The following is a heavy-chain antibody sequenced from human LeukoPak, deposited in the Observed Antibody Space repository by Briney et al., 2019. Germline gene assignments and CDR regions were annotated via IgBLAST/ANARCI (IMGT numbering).Heavy chain of an antibody. CDR2: IWYDGSNK. V-gene: IGHV3-33*01. D-gene: IGHD2/OR15-2a*01. CDR1: GFTFSSYG. CDR3: ARDLSRTGCNLDY. Sequence: PGGSLRLSCAASGFTFSSYGMHWVRQAPGKGLEWVAVIWYDGSNKYYADSVKGRFTISRDNSKNTLYLQMNSLRAEDTAVYYCARDLSRTGCNLDYWGQGTLVSVSS. J-gene: IGHJ4*02.